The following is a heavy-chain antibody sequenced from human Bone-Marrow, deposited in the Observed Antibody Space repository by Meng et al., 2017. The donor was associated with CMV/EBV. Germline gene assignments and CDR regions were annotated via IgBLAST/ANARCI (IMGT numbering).Heavy chain of an antibody. CDR2: ISSGGYLK. D-gene: IGHD2-2*01. CDR1: GFSFSSYG. V-gene: IGHV3-48*04. CDR3: AREPGYCSSATCSSSTYGMDV. Sequence: GESLKISCAASGFSFSSYGMSWVRQTPGKGLEWISYISSGGYLKYYADSLKGRFTISRDNAKNSVYLQMNGLRAEDTAVYYCAREPGYCSSATCSSSTYGMDVWGQGTTVTVSS. J-gene: IGHJ6*02.